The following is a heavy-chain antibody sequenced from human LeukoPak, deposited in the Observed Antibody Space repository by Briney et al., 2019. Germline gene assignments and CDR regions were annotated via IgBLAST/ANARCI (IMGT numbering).Heavy chain of an antibody. CDR2: IYTSGST. D-gene: IGHD4-11*01. J-gene: IGHJ5*02. V-gene: IGHV4-61*02. CDR1: GGSISSGSYY. Sequence: SETLSLTCTVSGGSISSGSYYWSWIRQPAGKGLEWIGRIYTSGSTNYNPSLKSRVTISVDTSKNQFSLKLSSVIAADTAVYYCARDLEVTTPEGFDPWGQGTLVTVSS. CDR3: ARDLEVTTPEGFDP.